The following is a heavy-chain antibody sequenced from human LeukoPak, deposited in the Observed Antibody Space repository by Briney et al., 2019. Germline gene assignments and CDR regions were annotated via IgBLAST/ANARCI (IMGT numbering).Heavy chain of an antibody. V-gene: IGHV4-39*01. D-gene: IGHD3-10*01. CDR2: ISYSGST. CDR3: ARHVKRTVRGVTNSNWFDP. J-gene: IGHJ5*02. CDR1: GGSISSSSYY. Sequence: PSETLSLTCTVSGGSISSSSYYWGWIRQPPGKGLEWIGTISYSGSTFYNPSLKSRVTMSLDTSKNLFSLKLSSVTAADTAVYYCARHVKRTVRGVTNSNWFDPWGQGTLVTVSS.